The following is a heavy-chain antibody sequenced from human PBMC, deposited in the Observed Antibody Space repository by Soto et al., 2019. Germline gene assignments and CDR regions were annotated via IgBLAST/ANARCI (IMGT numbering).Heavy chain of an antibody. CDR3: ARDLPGIAAAGTPCDY. J-gene: IGHJ4*02. CDR1: GYTFTSYG. CDR2: ISAYNGNT. V-gene: IGHV1-18*01. D-gene: IGHD6-13*01. Sequence: GASVKVSCKASGYTFTSYGISWVRQAPGQGLEWMGWISAYNGNTNYAQKLQGRVTMTTDTSTSTAYMELRSLRSDDTAVYYCARDLPGIAAAGTPCDYWGQGTLVTVSS.